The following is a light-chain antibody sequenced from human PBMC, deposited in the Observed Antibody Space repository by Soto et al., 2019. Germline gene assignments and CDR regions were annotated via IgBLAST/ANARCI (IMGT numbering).Light chain of an antibody. CDR3: SSHTRRNTRV. J-gene: IGLJ1*01. V-gene: IGLV2-14*01. Sequence: QSALTQPASVSGSPGQSITISCTGTSSDVGAYNYVSWYQQHPGKAPKLMIYDVSNRPSGVSNRFSGSKSGNTASLTISGLQAEDEADYYCSSHTRRNTRVFGTGTKVPFL. CDR1: SSDVGAYNY. CDR2: DVS.